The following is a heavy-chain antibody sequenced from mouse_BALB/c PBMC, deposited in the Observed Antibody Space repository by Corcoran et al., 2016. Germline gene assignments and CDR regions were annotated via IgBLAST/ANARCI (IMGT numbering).Heavy chain of an antibody. CDR3: ARDYGSSYFDY. CDR2: INTETGEP. D-gene: IGHD1-1*01. CDR1: GYTFTDYS. Sequence: QIQLVQSGPELKKPGETVKISCKASGYTFTDYSMHWVKQAPGKGLKWMGWINTETGEPTYADDFKGRFAFSLETSASTAYLQINNLKDEDMATYFCARDYGSSYFDYWGQGTTLTVSS. V-gene: IGHV9-2-1*01. J-gene: IGHJ2*01.